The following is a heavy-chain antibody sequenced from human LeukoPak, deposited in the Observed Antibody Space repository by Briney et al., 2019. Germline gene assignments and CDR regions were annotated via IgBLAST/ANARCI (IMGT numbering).Heavy chain of an antibody. CDR2: IYSSGST. J-gene: IGHJ4*02. Sequence: PSETLSLTCTVSNGSMTNNYWSWIRQPPGKGLEWIGYIYSSGSTIYNPSLKSRVTISIDTSKNQFSLNLTSVTAADTAVYYCAIKEDGVWGQGTLVTVSS. CDR3: AIKEDGV. D-gene: IGHD3-10*01. V-gene: IGHV4-4*09. CDR1: NGSMTNNY.